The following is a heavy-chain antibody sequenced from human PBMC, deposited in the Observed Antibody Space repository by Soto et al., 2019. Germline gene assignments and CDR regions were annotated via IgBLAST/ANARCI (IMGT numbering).Heavy chain of an antibody. D-gene: IGHD5-12*01. V-gene: IGHV6-1*01. CDR1: GDSVSSNSAG. J-gene: IGHJ6*03. Sequence: SQTLSLTCAISGDSVSSNSAGWNWVRQTPSRGLEWLGRTYYKSKWFNNYAVSVKSRITINPDTSQNQFSLHLDSVTPEDTAVYFCARGSWDDVSGHYSMDVWGKGTTVTLAS. CDR2: TYYKSKWFN. CDR3: ARGSWDDVSGHYSMDV.